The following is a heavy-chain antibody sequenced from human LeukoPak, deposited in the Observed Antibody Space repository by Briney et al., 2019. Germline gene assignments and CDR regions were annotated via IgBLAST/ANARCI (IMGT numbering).Heavy chain of an antibody. CDR2: IIPIVGTA. D-gene: IGHD3-16*01. J-gene: IGHJ4*02. V-gene: IGHV1-69*01. Sequence: GASVNVSCKASGGTFSRYAISWVRQAPGQGLEWMGGIIPIVGTATYAQKFQGRVTITADESTSTAYLELSRLRSEDTALYYCARNLEGETIRYFDYWGQGTLVTVSS. CDR1: GGTFSRYA. CDR3: ARNLEGETIRYFDY.